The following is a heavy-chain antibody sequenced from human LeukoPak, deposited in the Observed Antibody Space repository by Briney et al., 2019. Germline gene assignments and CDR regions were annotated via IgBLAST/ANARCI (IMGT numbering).Heavy chain of an antibody. CDR2: IRPSGDNT. D-gene: IGHD6-19*01. Sequence: PGGSLRLSCAASGFTFSSYDMTWVRQAPGRGLEWVSSIRPSGDNTYYGDSVKGRFTTSRDNSKNTLYLQMNSLRAEDTAVYYCARDPDSIAVAGYFDYWGQGTLVTVSS. CDR3: ARDPDSIAVAGYFDY. CDR1: GFTFSSYD. J-gene: IGHJ4*02. V-gene: IGHV3-23*01.